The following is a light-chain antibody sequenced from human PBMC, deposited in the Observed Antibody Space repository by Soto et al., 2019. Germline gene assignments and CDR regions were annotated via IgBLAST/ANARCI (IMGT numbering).Light chain of an antibody. CDR1: QAISNY. CDR2: ATS. CDR3: QQYHSLHFT. J-gene: IGKJ3*01. V-gene: IGKV1-16*01. Sequence: DIQMTQSPSSLSASVGDRVTINCRASQAISNYVAWFQQKPGEAPKSLMFATSTLQSGVPSRFRGSGSQTDFTLTITNVQPEDFATYFCQQYHSLHFTFGPGT.